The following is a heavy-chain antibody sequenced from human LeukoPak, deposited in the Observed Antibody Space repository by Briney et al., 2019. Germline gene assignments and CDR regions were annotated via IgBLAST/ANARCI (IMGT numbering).Heavy chain of an antibody. V-gene: IGHV3-21*01. D-gene: IGHD3-9*01. J-gene: IGHJ6*03. CDR1: GFTFSSYS. CDR2: ISTSSSYI. CDR3: ARDLSHYYSYYMDV. Sequence: GGSLRLSCAASGFTFSSYSMNWIRQAPGKGLEWVSSISTSSSYIYYADSVKGRFTISRDNAKNSLYLQMNSLSAEDTAVYYCARDLSHYYSYYMDVWGKGTTVTISS.